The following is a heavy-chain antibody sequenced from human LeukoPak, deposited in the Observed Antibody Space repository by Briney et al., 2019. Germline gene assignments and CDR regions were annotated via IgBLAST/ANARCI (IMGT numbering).Heavy chain of an antibody. Sequence: PGGSLRLSCAASGFTFSSYSMNWVRQAPGKGLEWVSYISSSSSTIYYADSVKGRFTISRDHAKNSLYLQINSLSAEDTAVYYCARDWANYPGGYWGQRTLATVSS. D-gene: IGHD1-7*01. CDR2: ISSSSSTI. J-gene: IGHJ4*02. CDR3: ARDWANYPGGY. V-gene: IGHV3-48*01. CDR1: GFTFSSYS.